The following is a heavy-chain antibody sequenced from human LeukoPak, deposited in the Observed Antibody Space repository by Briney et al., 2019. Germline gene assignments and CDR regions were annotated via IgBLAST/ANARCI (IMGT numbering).Heavy chain of an antibody. CDR3: TPVGY. D-gene: IGHD1-26*01. J-gene: IGHJ4*02. V-gene: IGHV3-74*01. CDR2: INSDGSIT. CDR1: GFTFSNYW. Sequence: PGGSLRLSCAASGFTFSNYWMHWVRQVPGKVLVWLSRINSDGSITTYADSVKGRFTISRDNAKNTLYLQMNSLRAEDTAVYYCTPVGYWGQGTLVTVSS.